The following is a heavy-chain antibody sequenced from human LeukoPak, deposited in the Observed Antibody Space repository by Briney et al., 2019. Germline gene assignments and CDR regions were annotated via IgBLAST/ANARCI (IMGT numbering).Heavy chain of an antibody. D-gene: IGHD2-21*01. V-gene: IGHV3-48*02. CDR1: GFNFSSYS. J-gene: IGHJ4*02. CDR3: ARDMGGLFPGRSFDY. CDR2: ISSASGTI. Sequence: GGSLRLSCAASGFNFSSYSLNWVRQAPGEGLEWVSYISSASGTIHYADSVKGRFTISRDNAKNSLYLQLNSLRDEDTAVYYCARDMGGLFPGRSFDYWGRGTLVTVSS.